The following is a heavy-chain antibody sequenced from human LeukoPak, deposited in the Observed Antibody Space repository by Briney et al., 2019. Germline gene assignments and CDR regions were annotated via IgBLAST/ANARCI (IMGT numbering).Heavy chain of an antibody. Sequence: SETLSLTCAVSGYSISSGYYWGWIRQPPGKGLEWIGSIYHSGSTYYNPSLKSRVTISVDTSKNQFSLKLSSVTAADTAVYYCARPKWFGHEYFDYWGQGTLVTVSS. V-gene: IGHV4-38-2*01. CDR3: ARPKWFGHEYFDY. CDR2: IYHSGST. J-gene: IGHJ4*02. D-gene: IGHD3-10*01. CDR1: GYSISSGYY.